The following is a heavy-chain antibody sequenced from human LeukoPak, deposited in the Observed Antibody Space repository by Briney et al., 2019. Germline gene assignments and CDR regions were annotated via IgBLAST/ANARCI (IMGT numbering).Heavy chain of an antibody. J-gene: IGHJ6*02. CDR2: IYYSGST. CDR3: ARGDGDYPYYYYGMDV. Sequence: PSQTLSLTCTVSGGSISSGGYYWSWVRQHPGKGLEWIGHIYYSGSTYYNPSLKSRVTISVDTSKNQFSLKLSSVTAADTAVYYCARGDGDYPYYYYGMDVWGQGTTVTVSS. D-gene: IGHD4-17*01. V-gene: IGHV4-31*03. CDR1: GGSISSGGYY.